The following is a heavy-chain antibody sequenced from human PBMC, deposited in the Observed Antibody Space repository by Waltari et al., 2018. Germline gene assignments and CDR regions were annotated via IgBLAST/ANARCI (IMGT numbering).Heavy chain of an antibody. CDR1: GYTFTGYY. V-gene: IGHV1-2*06. Sequence: QVQLVQSGAEVKKPGASVKVSCKASGYTFTGYYMPWVRQAPGQGLEWMGRINPNSGGTNYAQKFQGRVTMTRDTSISTAYMELSRLRSDDTAVYYCARDQSRFLEWLASWFDPWGQGTLVTVSS. CDR2: INPNSGGT. D-gene: IGHD3-3*01. CDR3: ARDQSRFLEWLASWFDP. J-gene: IGHJ5*02.